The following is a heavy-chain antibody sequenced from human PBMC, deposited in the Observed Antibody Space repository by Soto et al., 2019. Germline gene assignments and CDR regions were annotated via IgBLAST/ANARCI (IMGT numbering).Heavy chain of an antibody. V-gene: IGHV3-64D*06. CDR1: EFTFSSYA. Sequence: PGGSLRLSCSASEFTFSSYAMHWVRQAPGKGLEYVSAISSNGGSTHYADSVKGRFTISRDNSKNTLYLQMSSLSAEDTAVYYCVKDRRYGSGIYTNYGMDVWGQGTTVTVSS. CDR2: ISSNGGST. D-gene: IGHD3-10*01. J-gene: IGHJ6*02. CDR3: VKDRRYGSGIYTNYGMDV.